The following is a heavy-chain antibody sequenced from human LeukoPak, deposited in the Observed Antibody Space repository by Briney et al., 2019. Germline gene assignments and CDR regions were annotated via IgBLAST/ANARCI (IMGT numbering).Heavy chain of an antibody. V-gene: IGHV3-33*06. J-gene: IGHJ5*01. CDR3: AKDESPYSGSWFDY. D-gene: IGHD6-13*01. CDR2: IWYGGTNK. CDR1: GFTFSSYG. Sequence: PGRSLRLSCAASGFTFSSYGMHRVRQAPGKGLEWVADIWYGGTNKYYADSVRGRFTISRDNSKNTVYLQMNSLRAEDTAVYYCAKDESPYSGSWFDYWGQGTLVTVSS.